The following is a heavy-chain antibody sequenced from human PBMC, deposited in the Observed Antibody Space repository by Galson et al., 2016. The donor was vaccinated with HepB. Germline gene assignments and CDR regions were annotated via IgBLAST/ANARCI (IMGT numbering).Heavy chain of an antibody. D-gene: IGHD1-26*01. J-gene: IGHJ5*02. CDR2: IYWDDDK. CDR1: GFSLSPSEVA. V-gene: IGHV2-5*02. CDR3: AHSLSTVGGFDP. Sequence: PALVKPTQTLTLTCTFSGFSLSPSEVAVGWIRQPPGKALEWLALIYWDDDKRYNASLKSRLTVNKDTSKNQVVLKMTNMDPVDTGTYYCAHSLSTVGGFDPWGQGTLVTVSS.